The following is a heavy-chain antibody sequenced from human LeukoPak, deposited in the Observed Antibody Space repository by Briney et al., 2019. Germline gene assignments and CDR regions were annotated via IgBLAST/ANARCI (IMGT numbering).Heavy chain of an antibody. CDR1: GFTFDDYA. Sequence: QAGGSLRLSCAASGFTFDDYAMHWVRHAPGKGLEWVSGISWNSGSIGYADSVKGRFTISRDNAKNSLYLQMNSLRAEDTAVYYCARDLPDSSGSSWGQGTLVTVSS. CDR2: ISWNSGSI. V-gene: IGHV3-9*01. D-gene: IGHD3-22*01. J-gene: IGHJ5*02. CDR3: ARDLPDSSGSS.